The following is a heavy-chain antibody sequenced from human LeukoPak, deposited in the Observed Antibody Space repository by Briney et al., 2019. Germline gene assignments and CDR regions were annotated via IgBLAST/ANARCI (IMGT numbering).Heavy chain of an antibody. V-gene: IGHV3-21*01. CDR3: ARDLLGIALHAFDI. D-gene: IGHD3-16*01. CDR2: ISSSSSYI. J-gene: IGHJ3*02. CDR1: GFTFISYS. Sequence: GGSLRLSCAASGFTFISYSMNWVRQPPGKGLEWVSTISSSSSYIYYVDSVKGRFTISRDNAKNSLYLQMNILRAEATAVYYCARDLLGIALHAFDIWGQGTMVTVSS.